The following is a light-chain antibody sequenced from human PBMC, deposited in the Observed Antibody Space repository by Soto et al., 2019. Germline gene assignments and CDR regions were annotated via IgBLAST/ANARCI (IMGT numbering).Light chain of an antibody. CDR1: KSISSY. Sequence: DIQMTQSPSSLSASVGDRVTITCRASKSISSYLNWYQQKPGKAPTLLIYAASSLQSGVPSRFSGSGSWTDFNLTISSLPAEDFATYYCQQSYSTLSLTFGGGTKVEIK. CDR2: AAS. J-gene: IGKJ4*01. CDR3: QQSYSTLSLT. V-gene: IGKV1-39*01.